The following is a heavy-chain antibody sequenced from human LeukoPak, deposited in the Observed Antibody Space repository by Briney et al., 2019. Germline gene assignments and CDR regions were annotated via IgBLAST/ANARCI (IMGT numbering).Heavy chain of an antibody. CDR2: IQYDGSNK. Sequence: PGGSLRLSCAASGFTFSSYAMSWVRQAPGKGLEWVAFIQYDGSNKYYADSVKGRFTISRDNSKNTLYLQMNSLRAEDTAVYCCAKDFLEWLFSPDAFDIWGQGTMVTVSS. J-gene: IGHJ3*02. V-gene: IGHV3-30*02. CDR1: GFTFSSYA. CDR3: AKDFLEWLFSPDAFDI. D-gene: IGHD3-3*01.